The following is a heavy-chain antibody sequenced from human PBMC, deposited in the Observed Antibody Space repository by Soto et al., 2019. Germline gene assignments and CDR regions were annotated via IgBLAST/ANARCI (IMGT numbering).Heavy chain of an antibody. D-gene: IGHD5-12*01. J-gene: IGHJ4*02. V-gene: IGHV4-39*01. CDR3: VIRGYNYNDFDY. Sequence: SETLSLTCTVSGGSISSSSYYWGWIRQPPGKGLEWIGSIYYSGTTYYNPPLKSRVTISVDTSKNQFSLTMGSVTAAGTAVYYRVIRGYNYNDFDYWGKGTLVTVSS. CDR1: GGSISSSSYY. CDR2: IYYSGTT.